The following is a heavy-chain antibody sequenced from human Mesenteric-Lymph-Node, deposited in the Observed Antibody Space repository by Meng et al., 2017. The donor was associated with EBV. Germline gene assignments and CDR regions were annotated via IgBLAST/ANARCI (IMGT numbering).Heavy chain of an antibody. V-gene: IGHV3-21*01. CDR1: GFTFSSFS. D-gene: IGHD3-22*01. J-gene: IGHJ4*02. CDR3: ARVSDSGGYYLATFDH. CDR2: ISGSGSYI. Sequence: EGQVGVSGGGLVKPWGSLGTSCGASGFTFSSFSMNWVRQAPGKGLECVSSISGSGSYIYYADSVKGRFTLSRDSAKNSLYLQMNSLRGEDTAVYYCARVSDSGGYYLATFDHWGQGTLVTVSS.